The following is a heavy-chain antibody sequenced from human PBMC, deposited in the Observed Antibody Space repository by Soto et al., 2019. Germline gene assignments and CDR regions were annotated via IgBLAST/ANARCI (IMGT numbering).Heavy chain of an antibody. CDR2: IIPIFGTA. J-gene: IGHJ4*02. D-gene: IGHD2-2*01. CDR1: GGTFSSYA. Sequence: QVQLVQSGAEVKKPGSSVKVSCKASGGTFSSYAISWVRQAPGQGLEWMGGIIPIFGTANYAQKFQGRVTITADESTSTAYMELSSLRSEDTTVYYCARNEVVVPAALSNVFDYWGQGTLVTVSS. V-gene: IGHV1-69*01. CDR3: ARNEVVVPAALSNVFDY.